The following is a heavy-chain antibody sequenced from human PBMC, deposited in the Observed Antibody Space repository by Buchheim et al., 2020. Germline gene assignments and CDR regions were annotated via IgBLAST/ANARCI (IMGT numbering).Heavy chain of an antibody. V-gene: IGHV4-34*02. CDR1: GFTFSDAW. CDR3: ARGGSYTNYALDY. J-gene: IGHJ4*02. Sequence: VQLVESGGGLVKPGESLRLSCAASGFTFSDAWMSWIRQPPGGGLEWIGEINDRGSTNYNPSLKSRVIMSVDTSKNQFSLTLASMTAADTGLYYCARGGSYTNYALDYWGQGTL. D-gene: IGHD4-11*01. CDR2: INDRGST.